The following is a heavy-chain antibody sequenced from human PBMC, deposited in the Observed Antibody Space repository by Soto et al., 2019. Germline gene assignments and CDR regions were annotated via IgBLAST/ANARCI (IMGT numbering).Heavy chain of an antibody. Sequence: PSETLSLTCTVSGGSVSSGGHYWSWIRQKPGKGLEWIGYIYYSGSTYYNPSLKSRVTILVDTSKNQFFLELSSVTAADTAVYYCATCPASGQSSSWSQFDSWGQGTLVTVSS. V-gene: IGHV4-31*03. CDR2: IYYSGST. CDR1: GGSVSSGGHY. J-gene: IGHJ4*02. CDR3: ATCPASGQSSSWSQFDS. D-gene: IGHD6-19*01.